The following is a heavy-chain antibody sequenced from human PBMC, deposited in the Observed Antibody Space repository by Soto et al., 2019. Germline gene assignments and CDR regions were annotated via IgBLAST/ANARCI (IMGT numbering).Heavy chain of an antibody. D-gene: IGHD5-12*01. CDR3: ARPKASWFDP. Sequence: PSETLSLTCSVSGGSISGSYWSWIRQPPGKGLEWLGSVYYSGSTYYNPSLRSRVTISVDTSKNQFSLKLNSVTAADTAVYYCARPKASWFDPWGQGTLVTVSS. CDR1: GGSISGSY. CDR2: VYYSGST. V-gene: IGHV4-59*08. J-gene: IGHJ5*02.